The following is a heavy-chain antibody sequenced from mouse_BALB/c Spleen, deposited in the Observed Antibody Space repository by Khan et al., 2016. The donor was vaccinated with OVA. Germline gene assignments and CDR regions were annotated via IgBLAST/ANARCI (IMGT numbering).Heavy chain of an antibody. D-gene: IGHD2-4*01. V-gene: IGHV1-76*01. CDR3: ASWCDYDGWFPY. CDR2: FYPGTDSN. Sequence: QVQLKQSGAELVRPGASVKLSCKTSGYIFTSYWIHWVKQRSGQGLEWIARFYPGTDSNHYNEKFKGKATLTADKSSSTAYMQLSSLKSEDSAVYFCASWCDYDGWFPYWGQGTLVTVSA. J-gene: IGHJ3*01. CDR1: GYIFTSYW.